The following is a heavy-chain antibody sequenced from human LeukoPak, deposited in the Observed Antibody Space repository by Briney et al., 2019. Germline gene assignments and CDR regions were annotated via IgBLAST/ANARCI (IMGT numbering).Heavy chain of an antibody. Sequence: SETLSLTCTVSGGSINSYYWSWIRQPPGKGLEWIGYVYHSGSTNYNPSLKSRVTISVDTSKNQFSLKLTFVTAADTAVYYCARAPYSSYWFDPWGQGILVTVSS. V-gene: IGHV4-59*01. CDR3: ARAPYSSYWFDP. D-gene: IGHD4-11*01. CDR1: GGSINSYY. J-gene: IGHJ5*02. CDR2: VYHSGST.